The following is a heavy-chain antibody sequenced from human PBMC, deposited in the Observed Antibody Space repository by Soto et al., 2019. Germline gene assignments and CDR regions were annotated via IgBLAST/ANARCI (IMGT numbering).Heavy chain of an antibody. V-gene: IGHV4-34*01. CDR3: ARGGGGGRQAVRGIAVAGTSAFDY. D-gene: IGHD6-19*01. J-gene: IGHJ4*02. CDR1: GGSFSGYY. Sequence: SETLSLTCAVYGGSFSGYYWSWIRQPPGKGLEWIGEINHSGSTNYNPYLKSRVTISVDTSKNRFSLKLSSVTAADTAVYYCARGGGGGRQAVRGIAVAGTSAFDYWGQGTLVTVSS. CDR2: INHSGST.